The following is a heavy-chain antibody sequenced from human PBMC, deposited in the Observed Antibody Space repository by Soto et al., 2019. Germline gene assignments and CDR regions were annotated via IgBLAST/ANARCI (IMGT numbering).Heavy chain of an antibody. CDR1: GYSFTSSD. V-gene: IGHV1-8*01. J-gene: IGHJ6*02. CDR2: MNPNSGDT. D-gene: IGHD3-3*01. CDR3: ARGYDFWTS. Sequence: GASVKVSCKASGYSFTSSDINWVRQATGQGLEWMGWMNPNSGDTGHAQKFQGRVTMTRNTSINTAYMELSSLTSEDTAVYYCARGYDFWTSWGQGTTVTVSS.